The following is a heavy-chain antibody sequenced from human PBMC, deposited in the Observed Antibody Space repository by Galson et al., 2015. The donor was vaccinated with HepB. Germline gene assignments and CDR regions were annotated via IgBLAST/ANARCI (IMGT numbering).Heavy chain of an antibody. CDR2: IYYSGST. J-gene: IGHJ4*02. D-gene: IGHD1/OR15-1a*01. CDR1: GGSISSGGYY. CDR3: ARGSGPDPGPSPDPEGTFDY. V-gene: IGHV4-31*03. Sequence: TLSLTCTVSGGSISSGGYYWSWIRQHPGKGLEWIGYIYYSGSTYYNPSLKSRVTISVDTSKNQFSLKLSSVTAADTAVYYCARGSGPDPGPSPDPEGTFDYWGQGTLVTVSS.